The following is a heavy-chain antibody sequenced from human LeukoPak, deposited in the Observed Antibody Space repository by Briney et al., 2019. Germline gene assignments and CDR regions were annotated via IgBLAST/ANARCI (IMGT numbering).Heavy chain of an antibody. D-gene: IGHD6-13*01. CDR2: IYYSGST. CDR1: GGSISSYY. CDR3: ARHKEAVGGAALFDY. J-gene: IGHJ4*02. V-gene: IGHV4-59*08. Sequence: SETLSLTCTGSGGSISSYYWSWIRQPPGKGLEWIGYIYYSGSTNYNPSLKSRVTISVDTSKNQFSLKLSSVTAADTAVYYCARHKEAVGGAALFDYWGQGTLVTVSS.